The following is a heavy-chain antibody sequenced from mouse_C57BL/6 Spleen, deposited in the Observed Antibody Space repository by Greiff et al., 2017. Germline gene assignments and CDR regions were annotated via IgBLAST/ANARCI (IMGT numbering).Heavy chain of an antibody. J-gene: IGHJ3*01. CDR2: IYPGDGDT. V-gene: IGHV1-80*01. D-gene: IGHD1-1*01. Sequence: VKLVESGAELVKPGASVKISCKASGYAFSSYWMNWVKQRPGKGLEWIGQIYPGDGDTNYNGKFKGKATLTADKSSSTAYMQLSSLTSEDSAVYFCARRGYGSREGFAYWGQGTLVTVSA. CDR1: GYAFSSYW. CDR3: ARRGYGSREGFAY.